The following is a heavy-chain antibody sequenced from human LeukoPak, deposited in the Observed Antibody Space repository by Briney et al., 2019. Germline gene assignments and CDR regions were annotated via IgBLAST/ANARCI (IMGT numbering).Heavy chain of an antibody. CDR2: INPNSGGT. D-gene: IGHD6-13*01. Sequence: ASVKVSCKASGYTFTGYYMHWVRQAPGQGLEWMGWINPNSGGTNYAQKFQGRVTMTRNTSISTAYMELSSLRSEDTAVYYCARGRHSSSWTSNWFDPWGQGTLVTVSS. V-gene: IGHV1-2*02. CDR3: ARGRHSSSWTSNWFDP. CDR1: GYTFTGYY. J-gene: IGHJ5*02.